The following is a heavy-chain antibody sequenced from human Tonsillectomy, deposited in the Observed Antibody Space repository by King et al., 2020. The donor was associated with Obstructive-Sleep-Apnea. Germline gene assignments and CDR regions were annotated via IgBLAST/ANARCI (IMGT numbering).Heavy chain of an antibody. CDR1: GGSISSGGYY. Sequence: QLQESGPGLVKPSQTLSLTCTVSGGSISSGGYYWSWIRQHPGKGLEWIGYIYYSGSTYYNPSLQSRVTISVDTSKNQFSLKLSSVTAADTAVYYCARGDMRGCSSTSCEGHFDYWGQGTLVTVSS. CDR3: ARGDMRGCSSTSCEGHFDY. V-gene: IGHV4-31*03. CDR2: IYYSGST. J-gene: IGHJ4*02. D-gene: IGHD2-2*01.